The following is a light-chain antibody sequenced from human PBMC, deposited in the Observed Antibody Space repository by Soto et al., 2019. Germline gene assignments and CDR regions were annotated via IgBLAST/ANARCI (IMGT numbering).Light chain of an antibody. J-gene: IGKJ4*01. CDR1: RDIGTW. CDR3: HRHDTYPLA. V-gene: IGKV1-5*03. CDR2: RAS. Sequence: TQMTQSPSTLSASVGDSVSITCRASRDIGTWLAWFQQKPGRAPNLLIYRASTLARGVPSRFSGSGSGTEFTLTISILQPDDFATYYCHRHDTYPLAFGGGTKVDI.